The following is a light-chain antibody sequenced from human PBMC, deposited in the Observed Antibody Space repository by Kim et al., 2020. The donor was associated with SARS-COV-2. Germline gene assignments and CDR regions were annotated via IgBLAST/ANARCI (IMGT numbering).Light chain of an antibody. V-gene: IGLV3-1*01. Sequence: SYELTQPPSVSVSPGQTASITCSGDKLGDKYACWYQQKPGQSPVLVIYQDSKWPSGIPERFSGSNSANTATLTISGTQAMDEADYYCQAWDSSTVVFGGG. CDR1: KLGDKY. CDR2: QDS. CDR3: QAWDSSTVV. J-gene: IGLJ2*01.